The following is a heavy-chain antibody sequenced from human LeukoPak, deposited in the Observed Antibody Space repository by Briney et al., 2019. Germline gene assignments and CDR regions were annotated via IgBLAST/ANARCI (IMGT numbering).Heavy chain of an antibody. CDR2: ISYDGSKK. J-gene: IGHJ5*02. Sequence: GGSLRLSCAASGFTFSSYGMHWVRQAPGQGLEWVAIISYDGSKKYYGDSVKGRFTISRDNSKSTLYLQMNSLRAEDTAVYYCAKAYYGSGSPLDWFDPWGQGTLVTVSS. CDR1: GFTFSSYG. CDR3: AKAYYGSGSPLDWFDP. D-gene: IGHD3-10*01. V-gene: IGHV3-30*18.